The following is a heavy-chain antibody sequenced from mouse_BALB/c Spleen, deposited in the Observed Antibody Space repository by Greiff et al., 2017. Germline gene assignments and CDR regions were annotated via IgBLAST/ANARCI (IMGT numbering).Heavy chain of an antibody. CDR3: ARRGGHWYFDV. CDR1: GFTFSSYA. CDR2: ISSGGSYT. V-gene: IGHV5-9-1*01. Sequence: EVMLVESGGGLVKPGGSLKLSCAASGFTFSSYAMSWVRQTPEKRLEWVATISSGGSYTYYPDSVKGRFTISRDNAKNTLYLQMSSLRSEDTAMCYCARRGGHWYFDVWGAGTTVTVSS. J-gene: IGHJ1*01.